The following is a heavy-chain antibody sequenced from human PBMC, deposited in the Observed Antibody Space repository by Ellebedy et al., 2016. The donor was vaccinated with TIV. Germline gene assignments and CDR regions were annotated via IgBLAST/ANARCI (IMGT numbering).Heavy chain of an antibody. CDR3: ANWDYSGSYSLLDAFDI. D-gene: IGHD1-26*01. V-gene: IGHV3-21*01. CDR1: GFTFSSYS. Sequence: GGSLRLSCAAPGFTFSSYSMNWVRQAPGKGLEWVSSISSSSSYIYYADSVKGRFTISRDNAKNSLYLQMNSLRAEDTAVYYCANWDYSGSYSLLDAFDIWGQGTMVTVSS. CDR2: ISSSSSYI. J-gene: IGHJ3*02.